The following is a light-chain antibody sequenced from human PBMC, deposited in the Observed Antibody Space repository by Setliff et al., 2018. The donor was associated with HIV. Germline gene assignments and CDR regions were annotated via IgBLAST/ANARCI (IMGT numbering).Light chain of an antibody. V-gene: IGLV2-14*01. J-gene: IGLJ3*02. CDR2: EVT. Sequence: QSALAQPASVSGSPGQSITISCTGTSRDVGAYNYVSWYQQHPGKAPILIIYEVTNRPSGVSNRFSGSKSGNTASLTISGLRAEDEADYYCTSYSTSTTPVFGGGTKVTVL. CDR3: TSYSTSTTPV. CDR1: SRDVGAYNY.